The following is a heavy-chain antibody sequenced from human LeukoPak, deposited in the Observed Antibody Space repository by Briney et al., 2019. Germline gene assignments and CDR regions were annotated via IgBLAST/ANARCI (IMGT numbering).Heavy chain of an antibody. J-gene: IGHJ4*02. V-gene: IGHV4-59*01. CDR1: GGSISTYY. CDR3: AREDYYFDY. CDR2: VYYSGTT. Sequence: SETLSLTCTVSGGSISTYYWTWIRQPPGKGLEWIGYVYYSGTTNYNPSLNGRVTISIDTSNNQFSLKLKSVTAADTALYYCAREDYYFDYWGQGAQVTVSS.